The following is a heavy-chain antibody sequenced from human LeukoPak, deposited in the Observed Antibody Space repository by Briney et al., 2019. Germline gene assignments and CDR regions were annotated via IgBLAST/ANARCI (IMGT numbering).Heavy chain of an antibody. V-gene: IGHV1-2*02. J-gene: IGHJ4*02. D-gene: IGHD3-3*01. Sequence: ASVKVSCKASGYTFTGYYMHWVRQAPGQGLEWMGWINPNSGGTNYAQEFQGRVTMTRDTSISTAYMELSRLRSDDTAVYYCARVLEDFWSGYPYYFDYWGQGTPVTVSS. CDR2: INPNSGGT. CDR3: ARVLEDFWSGYPYYFDY. CDR1: GYTFTGYY.